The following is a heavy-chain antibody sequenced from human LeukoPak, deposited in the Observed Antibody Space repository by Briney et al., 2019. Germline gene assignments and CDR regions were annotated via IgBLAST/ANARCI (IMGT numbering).Heavy chain of an antibody. J-gene: IGHJ4*02. CDR2: ISYDGSNK. CDR3: AKFGSSSSWIWESGFDY. CDR1: GFTFSSYA. D-gene: IGHD6-13*01. V-gene: IGHV3-30*04. Sequence: PGGSLRLSCAASGFTFSSYAMHWVRQAPGKGLEWVAVISYDGSNKYYADSVKGRFTISRDNSKNTLYLQMNSLRAEDTAVYYCAKFGSSSSWIWESGFDYWGQGTLVTVSS.